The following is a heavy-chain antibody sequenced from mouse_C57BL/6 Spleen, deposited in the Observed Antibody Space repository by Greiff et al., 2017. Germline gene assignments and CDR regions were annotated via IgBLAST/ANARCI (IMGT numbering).Heavy chain of an antibody. CDR2: ISDGGSYT. V-gene: IGHV5-4*01. D-gene: IGHD3-2*02. CDR1: GFTFSSYA. CDR3: ARDKGDSSGSFAY. Sequence: EVHLVESGGGLVKPGGSLKLSCAASGFTFSSYAMSWVRQTPEKRLEWVATISDGGSYTYYPDNVKGRFTISRDNAKNNLYLQMSHLKSEDTAMYDCARDKGDSSGSFAYWGQGTLVTVSA. J-gene: IGHJ3*01.